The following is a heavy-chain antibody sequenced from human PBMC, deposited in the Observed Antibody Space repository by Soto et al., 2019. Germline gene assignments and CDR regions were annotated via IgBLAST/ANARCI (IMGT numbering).Heavy chain of an antibody. CDR2: ISSSGSTI. Sequence: GGSLRLSCAASGFTFSDYYMSWIRQAPGKGLEWVSYISSSGSTIYYADSVKGRFTISRDNAKNSLYLQMNSLRAEDTAVYYCARDWGNYDILTGYLNYYYYMDVWGKGTTVTVSS. D-gene: IGHD3-9*01. CDR3: ARDWGNYDILTGYLNYYYYMDV. CDR1: GFTFSDYY. V-gene: IGHV3-11*01. J-gene: IGHJ6*03.